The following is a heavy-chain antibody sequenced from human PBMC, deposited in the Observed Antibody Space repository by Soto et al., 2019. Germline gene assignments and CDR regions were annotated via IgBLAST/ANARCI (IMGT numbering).Heavy chain of an antibody. D-gene: IGHD7-27*01. CDR2: IYYSGST. J-gene: IGHJ6*02. V-gene: IGHV4-39*01. CDR1: GGSISSSSYY. Sequence: LSLTCTVSGGSISSSSYYWGWIRQPPGKGLEWIGSIYYSGSTYYNPSLKSRVTISVDTSKNQFSLKLSSVTAADTAVYNCARLGKYGMDVCGQGTTVTVSS. CDR3: ARLGKYGMDV.